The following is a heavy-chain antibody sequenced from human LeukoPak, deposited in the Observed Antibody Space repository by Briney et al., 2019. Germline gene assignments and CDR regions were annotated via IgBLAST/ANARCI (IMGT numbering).Heavy chain of an antibody. CDR1: GFTFDDYA. J-gene: IGHJ3*02. CDR2: ISWNRGRI. V-gene: IGHV3-9*01. Sequence: PGGSLRLSCAASGFTFDDYAMHWVRQGRGKGLEGGSGISWNRGRIVYADSVKGGLTISRENAKNSLYRQRNRQRAEERALYYCAKRKPNDYDFSPGYYRPGYDAFDIWCEGTPVTVSS. CDR3: AKRKPNDYDFSPGYYRPGYDAFDI. D-gene: IGHD3-3*01.